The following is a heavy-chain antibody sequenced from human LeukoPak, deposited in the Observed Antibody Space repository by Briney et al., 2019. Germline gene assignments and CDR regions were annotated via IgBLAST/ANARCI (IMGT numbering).Heavy chain of an antibody. V-gene: IGHV3-7*05. CDR3: AREEGGGGKSPYDF. D-gene: IGHD4-23*01. CDR1: GFTFRSHW. J-gene: IGHJ4*02. Sequence: GGSLRLSCAASGFTFRSHWMSWVRQAPGKGLEWVANIKEDGSEKYYVDSVKGRFTISRGNAKNSLYLQMNSLRAEDTAVYYCAREEGGGGKSPYDFWGQGTLVTVSS. CDR2: IKEDGSEK.